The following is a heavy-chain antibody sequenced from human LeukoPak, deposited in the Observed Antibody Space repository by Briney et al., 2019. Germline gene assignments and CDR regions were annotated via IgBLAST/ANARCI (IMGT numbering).Heavy chain of an antibody. V-gene: IGHV3-53*01. Sequence: GGSLRLSCAASGFTVSSNYMSWVRQAPGKGLEWVSVIYSGGSTNYAGSVKGRFTISRDNSKNTLYLQMNSLRAEDTAVYYCATGGIAVNFDYWGQGTLVTVSS. CDR1: GFTVSSNY. D-gene: IGHD6-19*01. CDR2: IYSGGST. J-gene: IGHJ4*02. CDR3: ATGGIAVNFDY.